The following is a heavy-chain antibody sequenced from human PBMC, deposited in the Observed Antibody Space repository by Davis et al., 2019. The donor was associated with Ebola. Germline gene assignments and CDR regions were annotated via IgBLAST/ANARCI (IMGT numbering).Heavy chain of an antibody. CDR3: ASHIVATIPYYYYGMDV. D-gene: IGHD5-12*01. CDR1: GYTFTSYY. J-gene: IGHJ6*02. V-gene: IGHV1-46*01. CDR2: INPSGGST. Sequence: ASVKVSCKASGYTFTSYYMHWVRQAPGQGLEWMGIINPSGGSTSYAQKFQGRVTITADESTSTAYMELSSLRSEDTAVYYCASHIVATIPYYYYGMDVWGQGTTVTVSS.